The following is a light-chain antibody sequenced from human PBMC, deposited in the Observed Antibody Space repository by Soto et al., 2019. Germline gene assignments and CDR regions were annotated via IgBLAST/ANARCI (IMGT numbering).Light chain of an antibody. J-gene: IGKJ1*01. Sequence: EIALTQSPDTLSLSQGDRATLSCRASQSVSSYLAWYQQKPGQAPRLLIYGASSRATGIPDRFSGSGSGTDFTLAISRLEPGDSAVYFCQQGDTSPWTFGQGTKVDNK. V-gene: IGKV3-20*01. CDR1: QSVSSY. CDR2: GAS. CDR3: QQGDTSPWT.